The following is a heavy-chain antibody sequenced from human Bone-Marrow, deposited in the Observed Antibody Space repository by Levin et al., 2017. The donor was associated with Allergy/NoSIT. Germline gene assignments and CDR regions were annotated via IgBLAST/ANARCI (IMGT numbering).Heavy chain of an antibody. V-gene: IGHV3-30*04. CDR1: GFTFSNYA. CDR3: VADPYELVVRGVSPGWYYDF. Sequence: GGSLRLSCVASGFTFSNYAMHWVRQAPGKGLEWVAVTSYDGTNAYTSDSVKGRFTISRDNSRNTLYLQMNSLRTEDTAFYYCVADPYELVVRGVSPGWYYDFWGLGTLVTVSS. J-gene: IGHJ4*02. D-gene: IGHD3-10*01. CDR2: TSYDGTNA.